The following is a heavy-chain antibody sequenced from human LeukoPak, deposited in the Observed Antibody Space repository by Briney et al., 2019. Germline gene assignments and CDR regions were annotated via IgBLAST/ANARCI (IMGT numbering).Heavy chain of an antibody. J-gene: IGHJ5*02. CDR3: ARELYCSSTSCFQRNWFDP. CDR1: GGSFSGYY. CDR2: INHSGST. Sequence: SETLSLTCAVYGGSFSGYYWSWIRQSPGKGLEWIGEINHSGSTNYNPSLKSRVTISVDTSKNQFSLKLSSVTAADTAVYYCARELYCSSTSCFQRNWFDPWGQGTLVTVSS. V-gene: IGHV4-34*01. D-gene: IGHD2-2*01.